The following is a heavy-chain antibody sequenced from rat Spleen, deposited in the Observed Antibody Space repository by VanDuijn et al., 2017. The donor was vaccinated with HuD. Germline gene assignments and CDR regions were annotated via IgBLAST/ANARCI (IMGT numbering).Heavy chain of an antibody. D-gene: IGHD1-6*01. J-gene: IGHJ2*01. CDR3: TTYSDYATSPFAY. V-gene: IGHV5-31*01. CDR1: GFTFNNYW. Sequence: EVQLVESGGGLVQPGRSLKLSCVASGFTFNNYWMSWIRQAPGKGLEWIASFTFPGGNLYYLDSVKGRFTISRDNAKSTLYLQMGSLRSEDTATYYCTTYSDYATSPFAYWGQGVMVTVSS. CDR2: FTFPGGNL.